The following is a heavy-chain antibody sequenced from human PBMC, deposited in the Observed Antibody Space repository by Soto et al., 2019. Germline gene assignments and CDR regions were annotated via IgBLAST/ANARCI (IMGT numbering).Heavy chain of an antibody. D-gene: IGHD2-2*01. CDR1: GFTFSNYA. J-gene: IGHJ4*02. V-gene: IGHV3-30*18. CDR2: ISYDGSNK. CDR3: AKDYCSSTTCMFDY. Sequence: QVQLLESGGGVVQPGRSRRLSCAASGFTFSNYAMQGFGQAPGKGLEGVALISYDGSNKYCADSVKGRFTISRDNSKNTLYLQMNSLRAEDTDVYYCAKDYCSSTTCMFDYWGQGTLVTVSS.